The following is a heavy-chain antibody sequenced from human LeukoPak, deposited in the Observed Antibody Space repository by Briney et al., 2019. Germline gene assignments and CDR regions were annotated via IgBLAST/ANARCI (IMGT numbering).Heavy chain of an antibody. V-gene: IGHV1-69*06. CDR1: GGTFSSYA. Sequence: SVKVSCKVSGGTFSSYAISWVRQAPGQGLEWMGGIIPIFGTANYAQKFQGRVTITADKSTSTAYMELSSLRSEDTAVYYCASPWVAGRKKLDAFDIWGQGTMVTVSS. CDR3: ASPWVAGRKKLDAFDI. J-gene: IGHJ3*02. CDR2: IIPIFGTA. D-gene: IGHD1-14*01.